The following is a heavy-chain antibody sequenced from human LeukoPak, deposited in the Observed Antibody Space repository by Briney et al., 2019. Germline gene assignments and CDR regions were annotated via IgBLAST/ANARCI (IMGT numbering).Heavy chain of an antibody. Sequence: SETLSLTRAVNVGSYSGYYWTWLRQPPEKGREWMGEINHSGSTNNNPSLKSGVTIPEHPSKNQCSLKLSSVTAEHTAVYCCARAPAYDRIDYWGQGTLVTVSS. D-gene: IGHD3-22*01. J-gene: IGHJ4*02. V-gene: IGHV4-34*01. CDR1: VGSYSGYY. CDR3: ARAPAYDRIDY. CDR2: INHSGST.